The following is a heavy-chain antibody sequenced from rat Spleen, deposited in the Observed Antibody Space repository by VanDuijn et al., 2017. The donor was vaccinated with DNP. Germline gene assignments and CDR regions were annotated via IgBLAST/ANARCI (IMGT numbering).Heavy chain of an antibody. Sequence: EVKLVESGGGLVQPGSSLKVSCAASGFNFNDYWMGWVRQAPGKGLEWIGQINKGSSKINDTPSLKDKIIISRDNVQNTLYLQMSNLGSEDTAIYYCARGPNFGGYVDYFDSWGQGVMVTVSS. V-gene: IGHV4-2*01. CDR3: ARGPNFGGYVDYFDS. J-gene: IGHJ2*01. D-gene: IGHD1-11*01. CDR2: INKGSSKI. CDR1: GFNFNDYW.